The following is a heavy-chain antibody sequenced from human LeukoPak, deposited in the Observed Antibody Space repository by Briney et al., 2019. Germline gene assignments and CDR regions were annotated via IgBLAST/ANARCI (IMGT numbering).Heavy chain of an antibody. J-gene: IGHJ6*02. V-gene: IGHV3-23*01. D-gene: IGHD3-9*01. Sequence: GGSLRLSCAASGFTFSNYAMSWARQAPGKGLEWVSAISGSGGSTHHADSVKGRFTISRDNSKNTLYLQMNSLRVEDTAVYYCTRDLLDYDVSTGLHHYYMDVWGQGTTVTVFS. CDR2: ISGSGGST. CDR1: GFTFSNYA. CDR3: TRDLLDYDVSTGLHHYYMDV.